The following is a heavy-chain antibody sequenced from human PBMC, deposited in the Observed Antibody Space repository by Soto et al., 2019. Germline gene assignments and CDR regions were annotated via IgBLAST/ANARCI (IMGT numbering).Heavy chain of an antibody. D-gene: IGHD4-17*01. CDR1: GGSISSGGYY. Sequence: PSETLSLTCTVSGGSISSGGYYWSWIRQHPGKGLEWIGYIYYSGSTYYNPSLKSRVTISVDTSKNQFSLKLSSVTAADTAVYYCARDFPGRFYGDHHTNWFDPWGQGTLVTVSS. J-gene: IGHJ5*02. CDR2: IYYSGST. CDR3: ARDFPGRFYGDHHTNWFDP. V-gene: IGHV4-31*03.